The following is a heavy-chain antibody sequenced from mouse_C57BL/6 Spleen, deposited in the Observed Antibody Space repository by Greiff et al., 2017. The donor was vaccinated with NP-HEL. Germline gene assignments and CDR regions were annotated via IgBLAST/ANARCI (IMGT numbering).Heavy chain of an antibody. D-gene: IGHD2-4*01. Sequence: DVKLVESEGGLVQPGSSMKLSCTASGFTFSDYYMAWVRQVPEKGLEWVANINYDGSSTYYLDSLKSRFIISRDNAKNILYLQMSSLKSEDTATYYCARVYYDYHGGNFDVWGTGTTVTVSS. CDR3: ARVYYDYHGGNFDV. CDR2: INYDGSST. V-gene: IGHV5-16*01. CDR1: GFTFSDYY. J-gene: IGHJ1*03.